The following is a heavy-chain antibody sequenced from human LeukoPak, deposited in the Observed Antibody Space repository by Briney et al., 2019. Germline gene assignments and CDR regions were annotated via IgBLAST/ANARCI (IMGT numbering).Heavy chain of an antibody. CDR1: GYTFTSYG. J-gene: IGHJ4*02. V-gene: IGHV1-18*01. CDR2: ISACNGNT. D-gene: IGHD6-13*01. CDR3: ARGNSCSWEFDY. Sequence: ASVKVSCKATGYTFTSYGISWVRQAPGQGLECMGWISACNGNTNYAQKLQGRVTMTTDTSTSTAYMELRSLRSEDTAVYYCARGNSCSWEFDYWGQETLVTVPS.